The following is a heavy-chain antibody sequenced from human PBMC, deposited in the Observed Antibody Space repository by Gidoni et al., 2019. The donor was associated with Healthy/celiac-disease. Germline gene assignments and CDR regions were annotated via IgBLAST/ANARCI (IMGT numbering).Heavy chain of an antibody. V-gene: IGHV1-69*04. CDR3: ARVPGDFWSGYIDD. CDR2: IIPILGIA. CDR1: ASTFSSYA. J-gene: IGHJ4*02. D-gene: IGHD3-3*01. Sequence: QVQLVQSGAAVNKPWPSVKVSCKASASTFSSYAISWVRQAPGQGLEWMGRIIPILGIANYAQKFQGRVTITADKSTSTAYMELSSLRSEDTAVYYCARVPGDFWSGYIDDWGQGTLVTVSS.